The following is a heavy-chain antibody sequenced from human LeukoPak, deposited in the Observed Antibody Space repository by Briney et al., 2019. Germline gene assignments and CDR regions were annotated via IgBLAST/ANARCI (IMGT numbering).Heavy chain of an antibody. D-gene: IGHD6-6*01. Sequence: GGSLRLSCAASGFTFSSYSMNWVRQAPGKGLEWVSSISSSSSYIYYADSVKGRFTISRDNAKNSLYLQMNSLRAEDTAVYYCARGEEYTAPFGYWGQGTLVTVSS. V-gene: IGHV3-21*01. CDR2: ISSSSSYI. CDR1: GFTFSSYS. J-gene: IGHJ4*02. CDR3: ARGEEYTAPFGY.